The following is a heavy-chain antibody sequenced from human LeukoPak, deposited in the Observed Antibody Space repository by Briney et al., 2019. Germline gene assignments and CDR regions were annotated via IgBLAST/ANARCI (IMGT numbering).Heavy chain of an antibody. CDR3: AKTYRLRPDY. CDR2: ISDDGNNK. V-gene: IGHV3-30-3*02. Sequence: PGGSLRLSCAASGFTFTSYVMHWVRQAPGKGLEWVAVISDDGNNKYYADSVKGRFTISRDNSKNTLYLQMNSLRAEDTAVYYCAKTYRLRPDYWGQGTLVTVSS. CDR1: GFTFTSYV. D-gene: IGHD4-17*01. J-gene: IGHJ4*02.